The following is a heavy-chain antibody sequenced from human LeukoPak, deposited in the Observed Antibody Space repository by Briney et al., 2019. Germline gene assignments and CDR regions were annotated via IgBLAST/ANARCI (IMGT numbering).Heavy chain of an antibody. CDR2: TDSSGDTI. Sequence: AGGSLRLSCAGSGFTFGNHYITWIRQAPGKGLDWISYTDSSGDTIYYADSVKGRFTISRDNAKNSLNLQMSSLRADDTAIYYCARGHYGLDVWGQGTTVTVSS. CDR1: GFTFGNHY. V-gene: IGHV3-11*01. J-gene: IGHJ6*02. CDR3: ARGHYGLDV.